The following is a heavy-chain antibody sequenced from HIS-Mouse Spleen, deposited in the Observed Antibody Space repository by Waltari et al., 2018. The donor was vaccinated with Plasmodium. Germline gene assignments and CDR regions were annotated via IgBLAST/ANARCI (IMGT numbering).Heavy chain of an antibody. V-gene: IGHV4-39*07. CDR3: ARDRITGTSYFDY. D-gene: IGHD1-7*01. Sequence: QLQLQESGPGLVKPSETLSLTCTVSGGSISSSSYYWGWIRQPPGKGLEWIGSIYYSGGTYYNPSLKRRVTISVDTSKNQFSLKLSSVTAADTAVYYCARDRITGTSYFDYWGQGTLVTVSS. CDR1: GGSISSSSYY. CDR2: IYYSGGT. J-gene: IGHJ4*02.